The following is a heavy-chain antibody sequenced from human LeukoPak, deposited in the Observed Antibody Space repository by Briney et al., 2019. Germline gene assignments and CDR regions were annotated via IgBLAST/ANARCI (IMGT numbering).Heavy chain of an antibody. Sequence: SETLSLTCAVYGGSFSGYYWSWIRQPPGKGLEWIGEINHSGSTNYNPSLKSRVTISVDTSKNQFSLELSSVTAADTAVYYCAPLGVGATDYWGQGTLVTVSS. CDR3: APLGVGATDY. CDR1: GGSFSGYY. CDR2: INHSGST. J-gene: IGHJ4*02. V-gene: IGHV4-34*01. D-gene: IGHD1-26*01.